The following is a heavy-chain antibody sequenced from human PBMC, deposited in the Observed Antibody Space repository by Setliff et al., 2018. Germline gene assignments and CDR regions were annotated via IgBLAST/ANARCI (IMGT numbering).Heavy chain of an antibody. CDR2: INPISGAT. Sequence: ASVKVSCKASGYPFTDYYIYWVRQAPGQGLQWMGRINPISGATDYAQKFQGRVTMTRDTSITTAYMELSSLRSDDTAMYYCARSVHGDYVRLRQNNWLDPWGQGALVTVSS. CDR1: GYPFTDYY. J-gene: IGHJ5*02. V-gene: IGHV1-2*06. CDR3: ARSVHGDYVRLRQNNWLDP. D-gene: IGHD4-17*01.